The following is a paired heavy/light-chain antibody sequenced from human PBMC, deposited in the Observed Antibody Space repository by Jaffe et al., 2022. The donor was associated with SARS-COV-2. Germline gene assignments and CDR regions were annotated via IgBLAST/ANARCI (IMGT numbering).Heavy chain of an antibody. CDR1: GFTFSSYA. CDR3: AKYLWGLHLAHYFDS. V-gene: IGHV3-23*01. D-gene: IGHD1-26*01. Sequence: EVQLLESGGGLVQPGGSLRLSCAASGFTFSSYAMTWVRQAPGKGLEWVSSISNNGVGTYYADSVKGRFTISRDNSRNTLYLQMNSLRAEDTALYFCAKYLWGLHLAHYFDSWGQGTAVTVSS. CDR2: ISNNGVGT. J-gene: IGHJ4*02.
Light chain of an antibody. J-gene: IGKJ4*01. CDR3: QQYNDWPLT. CDR1: QSVTSN. Sequence: EVVMTQSPATLSMSPGERATLSCRASQSVTSNLAWYQQKPGQAPGLLIYGASTRATGVPARFSGSGSGTEFTLTISSLQSEDFAVYYCQQYNDWPLTFGGGTKVEIK. CDR2: GAS. V-gene: IGKV3-15*01.